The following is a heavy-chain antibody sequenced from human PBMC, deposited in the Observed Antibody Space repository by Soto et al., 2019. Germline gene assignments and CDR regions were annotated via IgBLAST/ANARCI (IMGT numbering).Heavy chain of an antibody. Sequence: QVHLQQWGAGLLKPSETLSLTCAVYGGSFSGYYWSWIRQPQGKGLEWIGEINHSGRTNYNPSLKSRVSISVGTSNNQFSLKLSSVTAADTAVYYCARGRGDGYNQHWYFDLWGRGTLVTVSS. CDR1: GGSFSGYY. CDR2: INHSGRT. V-gene: IGHV4-34*01. D-gene: IGHD3-10*01. CDR3: ARGRGDGYNQHWYFDL. J-gene: IGHJ2*01.